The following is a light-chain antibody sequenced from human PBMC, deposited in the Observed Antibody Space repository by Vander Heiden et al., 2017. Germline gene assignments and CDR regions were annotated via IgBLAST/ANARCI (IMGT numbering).Light chain of an antibody. Sequence: DIQLTQSPSSPSASAGDTGTITFRASQSNSSYLNGYQQKTGKAPKLLINDACSLQSGVPSRWSSSRAGTEFTLTKSSLEAEDYATYYCQKRYRTRPFTFGHGTKVEIK. CDR2: DAC. J-gene: IGKJ3*01. CDR3: QKRYRTRPFT. CDR1: QSNSSY. V-gene: IGKV1-39*01.